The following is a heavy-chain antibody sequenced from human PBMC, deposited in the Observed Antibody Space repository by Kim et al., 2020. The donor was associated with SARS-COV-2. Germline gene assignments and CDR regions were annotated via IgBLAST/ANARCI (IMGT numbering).Heavy chain of an antibody. J-gene: IGHJ6*02. V-gene: IGHV1-18*01. D-gene: IGHD2-21*02. CDR2: ISAYNGNT. Sequence: ASVKVSCKASGYTFTSYGISWVRQAPGQGLEWMGWISAYNGNTNYAQKLQGRVTMTTDTSTSTAYMELRSLRSDDTAVYYCARGVSDIVVVTDQNYGMDVWGQGTTVTVSS. CDR3: ARGVSDIVVVTDQNYGMDV. CDR1: GYTFTSYG.